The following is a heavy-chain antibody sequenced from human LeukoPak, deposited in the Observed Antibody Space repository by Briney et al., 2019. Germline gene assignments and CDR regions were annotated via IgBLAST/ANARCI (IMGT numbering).Heavy chain of an antibody. CDR3: ARDPLPTYYDSSGYSDY. CDR2: ISHDGNIR. D-gene: IGHD3-22*01. Sequence: GGSLRLSCIISGFPFDTYGMHWARQAPGKGLEWLTLISHDGNIRYYADSVKGRFTVSRDNSKNMVYLQMNGLRSEDTAVYYCARDPLPTYYDSSGYSDYWGQGTLVTVSS. V-gene: IGHV3-30*03. CDR1: GFPFDTYG. J-gene: IGHJ4*02.